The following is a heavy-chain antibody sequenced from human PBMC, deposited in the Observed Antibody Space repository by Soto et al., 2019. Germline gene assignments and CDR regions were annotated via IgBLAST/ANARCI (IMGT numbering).Heavy chain of an antibody. CDR3: ARGRVGSSGGYGRGWFDP. V-gene: IGHV1-8*01. Sequence: QVQLVQSGAEVKKPGASVKVSCKASGYTFTSYDINWVRQATGQGLEWMGWMNPNSGNTGYAQKFPGRVPMTRNTAISTAYMELRGLRSEGTAVYSAARGRVGSSGGYGRGWFDPWGQGTLVTVSS. J-gene: IGHJ5*02. D-gene: IGHD6-13*01. CDR2: MNPNSGNT. CDR1: GYTFTSYD.